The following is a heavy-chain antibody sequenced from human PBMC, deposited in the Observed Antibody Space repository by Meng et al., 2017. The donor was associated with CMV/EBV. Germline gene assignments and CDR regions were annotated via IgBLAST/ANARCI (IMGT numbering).Heavy chain of an antibody. CDR1: GGSFSGYY. CDR3: ARESMVRGED. D-gene: IGHD3-10*01. CDR2: INHSGST. Sequence: QVQLQRWGAGLLKPSDTLSPTCAVYGGSFSGYYWSWIRQPPGKGLEWIGEINHSGSTNYNPSLKSRVTISVDMSKNQFSLKLSSVTAADSAVYYCARESMVRGEDWGQGTLVTVSS. V-gene: IGHV4-34*01. J-gene: IGHJ4*02.